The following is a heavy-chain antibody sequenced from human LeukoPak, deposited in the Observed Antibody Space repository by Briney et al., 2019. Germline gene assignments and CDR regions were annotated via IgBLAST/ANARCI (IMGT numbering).Heavy chain of an antibody. CDR3: ARDNSIGGRGWWFDP. CDR2: INPSGGST. CDR1: GYTFTNYY. Sequence: ASVKVSCKASGYTFTNYYMHWVRQAPGQGLEWMGLINPSGGSTSYAEKSQGRVIMTRDMSTTTDYMELSSLRSEDTAVYYCARDNSIGGRGWWFDPWGQGTLVTVSS. V-gene: IGHV1-46*01. D-gene: IGHD4-23*01. J-gene: IGHJ5*02.